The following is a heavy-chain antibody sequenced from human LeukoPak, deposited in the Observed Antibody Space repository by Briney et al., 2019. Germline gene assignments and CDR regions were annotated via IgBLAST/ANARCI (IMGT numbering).Heavy chain of an antibody. CDR1: GFTFSSYG. CDR3: AEELGYCSGGSCYSGFDY. Sequence: GGSLRLSCAASGFTFSSYGMSWVRQAPGKGLEWVSAISGSGGSTYYADSVKGRFTISRDNSKNTLYLQMNSLRAEDTAVYYCAEELGYCSGGSCYSGFDYWGQGTLVTVSS. J-gene: IGHJ4*02. V-gene: IGHV3-23*01. D-gene: IGHD2-15*01. CDR2: ISGSGGST.